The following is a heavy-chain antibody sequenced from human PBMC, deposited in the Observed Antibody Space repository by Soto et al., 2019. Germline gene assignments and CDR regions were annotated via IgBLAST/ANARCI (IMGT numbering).Heavy chain of an antibody. CDR3: STTVITAPLFEY. CDR1: GFTFSGHY. Sequence: SLRLPCEGSGFTFSGHYMDWVRQAPGKGLEWLGRIRNKPNGHTTAYAASVKGRFTISRDDSKNLVYLQMNSLKSEDTALYYCSTTVITAPLFEYWGQGTLVTVSS. J-gene: IGHJ4*02. D-gene: IGHD2-21*02. V-gene: IGHV3-72*01. CDR2: IRNKPNGHTT.